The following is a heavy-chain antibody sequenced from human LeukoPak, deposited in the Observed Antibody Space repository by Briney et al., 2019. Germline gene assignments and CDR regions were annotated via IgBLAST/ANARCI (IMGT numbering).Heavy chain of an antibody. J-gene: IGHJ3*02. CDR3: AKDFYGAGVVGAFDI. Sequence: QAGGSLRLSCAASGFTFSRYAMSWVRQAPGKGLECVSGISGSGGSTYYADSVKGRFPISRDNSKNTLYLQLNSLKAEAPAVYYCAKDFYGAGVVGAFDIWGEGTMVTVSS. D-gene: IGHD3-10*01. V-gene: IGHV3-23*01. CDR2: ISGSGGST. CDR1: GFTFSRYA.